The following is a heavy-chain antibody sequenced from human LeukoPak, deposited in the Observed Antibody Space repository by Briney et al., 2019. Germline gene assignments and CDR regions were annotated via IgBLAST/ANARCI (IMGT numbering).Heavy chain of an antibody. CDR3: ARDPVDGSGTPDY. CDR2: IIPMSDTA. J-gene: IGHJ4*02. Sequence: SVKVSCKASGGTFNSYAISWVRQAPGQGLEWMGGIIPMSDTANYPQKFRGRLTITADIPTSTVYMELSSLRSEDTAVYYCARDPVDGSGTPDYWGQGTLVTVSS. V-gene: IGHV1-69*06. CDR1: GGTFNSYA. D-gene: IGHD3-10*01.